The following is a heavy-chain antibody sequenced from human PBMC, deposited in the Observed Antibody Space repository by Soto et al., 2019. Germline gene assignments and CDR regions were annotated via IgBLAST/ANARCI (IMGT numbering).Heavy chain of an antibody. J-gene: IGHJ4*02. CDR2: IKQDGSEK. D-gene: IGHD2-8*01. Sequence: EVQLVESGGGLVQPGGSLRLSCAASGFTFSSYWMSWVRQAPGKGLEWVANIKQDGSEKYYVDSVKGRFTISRDNAKNSLYLQMNSLRAEDTAVYYCARAVLMVYDVFDYWGQGTLVTVSS. CDR1: GFTFSSYW. CDR3: ARAVLMVYDVFDY. V-gene: IGHV3-7*04.